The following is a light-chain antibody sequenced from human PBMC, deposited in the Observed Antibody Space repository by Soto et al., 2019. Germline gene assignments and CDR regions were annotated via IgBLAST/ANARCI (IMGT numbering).Light chain of an antibody. CDR2: EVS. CDR1: SSDVGSYNL. Sequence: QSVLTQPASVSGSPGQSITISCTGTSSDVGSYNLVSWYQQHPGKAPKLMIYEVSKRPSGVSNRFSGSKSGNTASLTISGLQAEDEADYYCCSDAGSSTLDVVFGGGTKLTVL. V-gene: IGLV2-23*02. CDR3: CSDAGSSTLDVV. J-gene: IGLJ2*01.